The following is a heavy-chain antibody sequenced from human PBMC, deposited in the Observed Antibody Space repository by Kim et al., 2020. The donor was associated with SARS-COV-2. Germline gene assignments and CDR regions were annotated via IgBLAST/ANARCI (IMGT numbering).Heavy chain of an antibody. D-gene: IGHD6-13*01. Sequence: GRSLRLSCAASGFTFSDYYMSWNRQAPGKGLEWVSYISSSGSTIYYADSVKGRFTISRDNAKNSLYLQMNSLRAEDTAVYYCARVRGAAGAFYYYYYGMDVWGRGTTVTVSS. CDR3: ARVRGAAGAFYYYYYGMDV. CDR1: GFTFSDYY. V-gene: IGHV3-11*01. CDR2: ISSSGSTI. J-gene: IGHJ6*02.